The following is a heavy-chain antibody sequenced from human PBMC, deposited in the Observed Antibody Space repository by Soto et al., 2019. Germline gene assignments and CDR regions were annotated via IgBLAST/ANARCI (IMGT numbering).Heavy chain of an antibody. Sequence: PSETLSLTCTVSGGSISSYYWSWIRQPAGKGLEWIGRIYTSGSTNYNPSLKSRVTMSVDTSKNQFSLKLRSVKVTATHANYCARACRSHRCQEVFDYWGQGTLVTVSS. V-gene: IGHV4-4*07. CDR3: ARACRSHRCQEVFDY. J-gene: IGHJ4*02. CDR2: IYTSGST. D-gene: IGHD2-2*01. CDR1: GGSISSYY.